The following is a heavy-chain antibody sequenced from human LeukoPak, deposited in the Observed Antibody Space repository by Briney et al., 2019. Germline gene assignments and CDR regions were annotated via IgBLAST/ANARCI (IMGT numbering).Heavy chain of an antibody. CDR2: IYYSGDT. V-gene: IGHV4-39*01. J-gene: IGHJ4*02. CDR1: GGSISSSSYY. CDR3: ARQRRITMVRGIIKGFDY. D-gene: IGHD3-10*01. Sequence: SETLSLTCTVSGGSISSSSYYWGWIRQPPGKGLEWIGSIYYSGDTYYNPSLKSRVTISVDTSKNQFSLKLSSVTAADTAVYYCARQRRITMVRGIIKGFDYWGQGTLVTVSS.